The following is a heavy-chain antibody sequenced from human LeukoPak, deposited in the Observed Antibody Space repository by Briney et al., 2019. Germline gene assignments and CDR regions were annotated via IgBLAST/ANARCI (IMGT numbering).Heavy chain of an antibody. V-gene: IGHV3-33*01. Sequence: GGSLRLSCAASGFTFSSYGMHWVRQAQGKGLEWVALIWYDGSNENYADSVKGRFTISRDNSRNTLYLQMNSLRGEDTAVYYCARGGLTIAEATTSWYLDYWGQGTLVTVSS. CDR2: IWYDGSNE. CDR1: GFTFSSYG. D-gene: IGHD1-26*01. J-gene: IGHJ4*02. CDR3: ARGGLTIAEATTSWYLDY.